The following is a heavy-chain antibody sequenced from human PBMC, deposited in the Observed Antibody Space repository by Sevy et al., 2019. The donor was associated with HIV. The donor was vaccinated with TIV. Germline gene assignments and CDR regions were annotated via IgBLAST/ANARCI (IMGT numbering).Heavy chain of an antibody. J-gene: IGHJ4*02. CDR3: VRQLGPGDY. V-gene: IGHV3-64D*06. CDR1: GFTFSSYD. Sequence: GGSLRLSCSASGFTFSSYDMHWVRQAPGKGLEYVSDISSNGGSTYYADSVKGRFTISRDNSKNTLYLQMSSLRAEDTAVYYCVRQLGPGDYWGQGTLVTVSS. CDR2: ISSNGGST. D-gene: IGHD6-6*01.